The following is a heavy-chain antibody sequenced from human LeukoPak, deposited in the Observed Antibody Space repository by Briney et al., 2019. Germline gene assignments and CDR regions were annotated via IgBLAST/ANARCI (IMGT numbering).Heavy chain of an antibody. V-gene: IGHV1-46*01. J-gene: IGHJ4*02. Sequence: ASVKVSCKASGYTFITYYMHWVRQAPGQGLEWMGIINPSGDSTSYAQKFQGRVTLTRDTSTSTVYMELSSLRSEDTAVYYCARGVRSDCYSCFDYWGQGTLATVSS. CDR1: GYTFITYY. CDR3: ARGVRSDCYSCFDY. CDR2: INPSGDST. D-gene: IGHD2-15*01.